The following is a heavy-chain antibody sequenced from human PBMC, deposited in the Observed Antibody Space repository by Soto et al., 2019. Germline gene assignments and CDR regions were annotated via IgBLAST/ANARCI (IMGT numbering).Heavy chain of an antibody. CDR3: AHSRTGDGLDY. CDR2: IYWDGDE. D-gene: IGHD7-27*01. J-gene: IGHJ4*02. V-gene: IGHV2-5*02. CDR1: GFSLSTSGVG. Sequence: QITLKESGSTLVKPTQTLKLTCTFSGFSLSTSGVGVGWIRQPPGKALEWLALIYWDGDERYSPSLRSRVTITKDTSKNQVVLTMTNIDPVDTATYYCAHSRTGDGLDYWGQGTLVTVSS.